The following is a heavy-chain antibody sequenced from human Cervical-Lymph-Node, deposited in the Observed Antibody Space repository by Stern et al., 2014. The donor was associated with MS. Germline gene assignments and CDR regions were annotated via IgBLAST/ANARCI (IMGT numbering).Heavy chain of an antibody. CDR1: GDSITTHL. J-gene: IGHJ5*02. CDR2: ISYSGSA. D-gene: IGHD1-26*01. V-gene: IGHV4-59*11. CDR3: ARDAGIVGTNTWFDP. Sequence: QVQLQESGPGLVKPSETLSLTCAVSGDSITTHLWSWIRQPPGKGLEWIGYISYSGSAYYNPSLKIRVSMSVDRSKNQFSLRLTSVSAEDAAMYYFARDAGIVGTNTWFDPWGQGILVIVSS.